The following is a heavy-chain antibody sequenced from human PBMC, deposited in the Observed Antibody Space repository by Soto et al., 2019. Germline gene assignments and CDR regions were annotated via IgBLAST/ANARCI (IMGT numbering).Heavy chain of an antibody. Sequence: SETLSLTCTVSGGSISSGGYYWSWIRQHPGKGLEWIGYIYYSGSTYYNPSLKSRVTISVDTSKNQFSLKLSSVTAADTAVYYCARSVVVAATRGPYFDYWGQGTLVTVSS. V-gene: IGHV4-31*03. D-gene: IGHD2-15*01. CDR2: IYYSGST. J-gene: IGHJ4*02. CDR3: ARSVVVAATRGPYFDY. CDR1: GGSISSGGYY.